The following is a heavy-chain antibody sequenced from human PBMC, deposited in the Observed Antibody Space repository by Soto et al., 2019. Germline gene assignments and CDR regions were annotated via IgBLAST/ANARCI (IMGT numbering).Heavy chain of an antibody. J-gene: IGHJ6*02. D-gene: IGHD3-9*01. CDR3: AKDTIYQITISFYYYYGMDV. Sequence: QPGGSLRLSCAASGFTFSSYAMSWVRQAPEKGLEWVSAISGSGGSTYYADSVKGRFTISRDNSKNTLYLQMNSLRAEDTAVYYCAKDTIYQITISFYYYYGMDVWGQGTTVTVSS. V-gene: IGHV3-23*01. CDR2: ISGSGGST. CDR1: GFTFSSYA.